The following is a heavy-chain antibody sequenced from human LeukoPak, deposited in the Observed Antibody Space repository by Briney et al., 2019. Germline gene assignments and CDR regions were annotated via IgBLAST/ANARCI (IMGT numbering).Heavy chain of an antibody. CDR1: GGSISSGAYY. CDR2: FYTSGST. J-gene: IGHJ4*02. CDR3: ARSQLAKKSLGD. V-gene: IGHV4-61*02. Sequence: PSETLSLTCTVSGGSISSGAYYWSWIRQPAGKGLEWIGRFYTSGSTTYNPSLNSRVSISVDTSKNQFSLNLDSVTVADTAMYYCARSQLAKKSLGDWGQGTLVTVSS. D-gene: IGHD1-1*01.